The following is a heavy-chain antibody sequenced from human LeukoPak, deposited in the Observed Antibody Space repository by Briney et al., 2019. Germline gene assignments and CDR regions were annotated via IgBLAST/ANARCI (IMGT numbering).Heavy chain of an antibody. CDR3: ARGGSGYYGSGFDY. J-gene: IGHJ4*02. V-gene: IGHV3-74*01. Sequence: PGGSLRLSCAASGFTFSDYWIHWVRQAPGKGLVWVSRINTDGSITNYADSVKGRFSISRDNAKNTLYLQMSSLRAEDTAVYYCARGGSGYYGSGFDYWGQGTLVTVSS. D-gene: IGHD3-10*01. CDR2: INTDGSIT. CDR1: GFTFSDYW.